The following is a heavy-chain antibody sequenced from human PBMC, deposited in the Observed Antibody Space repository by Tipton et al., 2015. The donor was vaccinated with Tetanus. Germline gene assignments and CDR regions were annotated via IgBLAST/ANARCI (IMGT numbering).Heavy chain of an antibody. V-gene: IGHV3-9*01. CDR2: ISWNSAQI. Sequence: SLRLSCLASGFTFDDYAMHWVRQAPGKGLEWVAGISWNSAQIVYADSVTGRFTISRDNSKNTLYLQMNSLRAEDTALYYCARDVEAGWYIRGMAVDYYGMDVWGQGTTVTVSS. D-gene: IGHD6-19*01. J-gene: IGHJ6*02. CDR1: GFTFDDYA. CDR3: ARDVEAGWYIRGMAVDYYGMDV.